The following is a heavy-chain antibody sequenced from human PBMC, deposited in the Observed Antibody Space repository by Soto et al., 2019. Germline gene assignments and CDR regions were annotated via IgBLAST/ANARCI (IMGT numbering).Heavy chain of an antibody. D-gene: IGHD3-3*01. V-gene: IGHV4-59*01. CDR2: IYYSGST. CDR3: ARTYYDFWSGYFRGGNYGMDV. Sequence: SETLSLTCTVSGGSISSYYWSWIRQPPGKGLERIGYIYYSGSTNYNPSLKSRVTISVDTSKNQFSLKLSSVTAADTAVYYCARTYYDFWSGYFRGGNYGMDVWGQGTTVTVSS. J-gene: IGHJ6*02. CDR1: GGSISSYY.